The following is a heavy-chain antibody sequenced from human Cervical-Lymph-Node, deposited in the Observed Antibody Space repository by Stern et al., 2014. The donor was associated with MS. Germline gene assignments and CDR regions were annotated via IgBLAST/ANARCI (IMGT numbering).Heavy chain of an antibody. CDR3: AKAWGH. J-gene: IGHJ4*02. CDR1: GVNFSSYG. D-gene: IGHD7-27*01. V-gene: IGHV3-30*18. Sequence: VQLVESGGGVVQPGWSLRLSCEASGVNFSSYGMHWVRQAPGKEPEWVAVISKDGSKKYYAGSVKGRFTVSRDNTKNTLFLQMNSLRHEDAAVYYCAKAWGHWGQGTLVIVSS. CDR2: ISKDGSKK.